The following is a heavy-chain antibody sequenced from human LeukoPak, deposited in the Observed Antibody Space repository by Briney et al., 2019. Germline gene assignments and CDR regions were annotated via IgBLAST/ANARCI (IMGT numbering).Heavy chain of an antibody. CDR2: IYHSGST. Sequence: PSGTLSLTCAVSGGFISSSNWWSWVRQPPGKGLEWIGEIYHSGSTNYNPSLKSRVTISVDKSKNQFSLKLSSVTAADTAVYYCARDQAAAAGIGNFDYWGQGTLVTVSS. CDR3: ARDQAAAAGIGNFDY. V-gene: IGHV4-4*02. D-gene: IGHD6-13*01. CDR1: GGFISSSNW. J-gene: IGHJ4*02.